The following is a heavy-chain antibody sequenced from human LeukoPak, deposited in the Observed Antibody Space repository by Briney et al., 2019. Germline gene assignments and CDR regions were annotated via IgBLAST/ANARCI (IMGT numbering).Heavy chain of an antibody. CDR2: ISSSSSTI. Sequence: TGGSLRLSCAASGFTFSSYSMNWVREAPGKGLEWVSYISSSSSTIYYADSVKGRFTISIDNSKNTLYLQMNSLRAEDTAVYYCARGPRITMIQWGQGTLVTVSS. D-gene: IGHD3-22*01. CDR3: ARGPRITMIQ. CDR1: GFTFSSYS. J-gene: IGHJ4*02. V-gene: IGHV3-48*01.